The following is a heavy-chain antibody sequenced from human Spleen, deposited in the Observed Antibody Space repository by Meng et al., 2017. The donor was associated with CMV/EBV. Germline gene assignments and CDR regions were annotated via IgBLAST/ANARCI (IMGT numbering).Heavy chain of an antibody. CDR2: INAGNGNT. J-gene: IGHJ6*02. CDR1: GYTFTSYA. Sequence: CKASGYTFTSYAMHWVRQAPGQRLEWMGWINAGNGNTKYSQKFQGRVTITRDTSASTAYMELSSLRSEDTAVYYCAAGYYYYYGMDVWGQGTTVTVSS. CDR3: AAGYYYYYGMDV. V-gene: IGHV1-3*01.